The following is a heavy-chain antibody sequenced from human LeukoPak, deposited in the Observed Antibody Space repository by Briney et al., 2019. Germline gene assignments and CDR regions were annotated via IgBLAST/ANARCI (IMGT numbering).Heavy chain of an antibody. J-gene: IGHJ4*01. CDR1: GFTFSSFW. Sequence: PGGSLRLSCAASGFTFSSFWMHWVRQAPGKGLVWVSRISTDGSRTAYADSVKGRFTISRDNSKNSLYLQMNSLRTEDTALYYCAKDLTTTGVLWDYGGHGTLVTVSS. V-gene: IGHV3-74*01. D-gene: IGHD1-1*01. CDR3: AKDLTTTGVLWDY. CDR2: ISTDGSRT.